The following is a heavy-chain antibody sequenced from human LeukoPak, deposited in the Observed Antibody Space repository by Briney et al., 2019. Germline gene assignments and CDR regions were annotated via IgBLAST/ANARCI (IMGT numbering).Heavy chain of an antibody. Sequence: DPSQTLSLTCTVSGGSISSGSYYWSWVRQPPGKGLEWIGEINHSGSTNYSPSLKSRVTISVDTSKNQFSLKLSSVTAADTAVYYCARVGYSYGNGVYFDYWGQGTLVTVSS. D-gene: IGHD5-18*01. CDR2: INHSGST. V-gene: IGHV4-39*07. J-gene: IGHJ4*02. CDR1: GGSISSGSYY. CDR3: ARVGYSYGNGVYFDY.